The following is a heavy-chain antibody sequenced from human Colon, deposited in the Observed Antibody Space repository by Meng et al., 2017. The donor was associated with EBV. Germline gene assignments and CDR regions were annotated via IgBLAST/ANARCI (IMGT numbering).Heavy chain of an antibody. Sequence: QVELLQSGAEVKKPGASVNVSCKASGYTFSGDALHWLRQAPGQRPEWMGWINTANGNTKYSQNFKGRVSITRDRSATTAYMELSSLTSEDTALYYCATGGRPLWSHWGPGTMVTVSS. CDR1: GYTFSGDA. D-gene: IGHD2-8*02. V-gene: IGHV1-3*04. CDR3: ATGGRPLWSH. CDR2: INTANGNT. J-gene: IGHJ4*02.